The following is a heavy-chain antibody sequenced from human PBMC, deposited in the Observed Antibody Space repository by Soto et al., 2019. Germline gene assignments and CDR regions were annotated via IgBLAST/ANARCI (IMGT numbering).Heavy chain of an antibody. J-gene: IGHJ4*02. D-gene: IGHD3-22*01. CDR3: ARGGKYITMIVVASPSYFDY. CDR2: IYYSGST. Sequence: PSETLSLTCTVSGGSISSGGYYWSWIRQHPGKGLEWIGYIYYSGSTYYNPSLKSRVTISVDTSKNQFSLKLSSVTAADTAVYYCARGGKYITMIVVASPSYFDYWGQGTLVTVSS. CDR1: GGSISSGGYY. V-gene: IGHV4-31*03.